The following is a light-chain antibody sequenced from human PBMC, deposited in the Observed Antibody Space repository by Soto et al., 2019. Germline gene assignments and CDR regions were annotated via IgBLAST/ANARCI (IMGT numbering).Light chain of an antibody. CDR1: QSISSY. J-gene: IGKJ1*01. V-gene: IGKV1-39*01. Sequence: DIQMTQSPSSLSASVGDRVTITCRESQSISSYLNWYQQKPGKAPKLLIYAASSLQSGVPSRFSGSGSGTDFTLTISSLQPEDFATYYCQQSYSTPPWTVGQGTKVEIK. CDR3: QQSYSTPPWT. CDR2: AAS.